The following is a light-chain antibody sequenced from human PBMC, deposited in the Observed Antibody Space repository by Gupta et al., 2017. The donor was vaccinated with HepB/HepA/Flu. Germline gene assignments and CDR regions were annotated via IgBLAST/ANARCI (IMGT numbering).Light chain of an antibody. J-gene: IGKJ2*01. CDR2: WAS. Sequence: DSVMTQSPDSLAVSLGEGATITGKSSQSVLYRSNDKNFLACYQQKPGQPPKLLIYWASTRGSGVPARFSGSGSAADFTLTISSLQAEDVAVDYCQQYYDTPHTFGQGTKLEIK. CDR3: QQYYDTPHT. CDR1: QSVLYRSNDKNF. V-gene: IGKV4-1*01.